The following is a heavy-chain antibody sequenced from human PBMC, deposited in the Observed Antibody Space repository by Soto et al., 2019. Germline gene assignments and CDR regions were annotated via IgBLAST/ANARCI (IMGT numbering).Heavy chain of an antibody. Sequence: SETLSLTXAVYGGSFSGYYWSWIRQPPGKGLEWIGEINHSGSTNYNPSLKSRVTISVDTSKNQFSLKLSSVTAADTAVYYCARAINHRLVDWFDPWGQGTLVTVSS. CDR3: ARAINHRLVDWFDP. J-gene: IGHJ5*02. V-gene: IGHV4-34*01. CDR2: INHSGST. CDR1: GGSFSGYY. D-gene: IGHD3-9*01.